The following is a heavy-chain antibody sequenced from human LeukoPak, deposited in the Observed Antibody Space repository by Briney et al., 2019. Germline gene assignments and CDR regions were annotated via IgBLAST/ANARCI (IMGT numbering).Heavy chain of an antibody. J-gene: IGHJ3*02. CDR3: ARGGRVGATGDAFDI. D-gene: IGHD1-26*01. V-gene: IGHV1-69*05. CDR1: GGTFSSYA. Sequence: ASVKVSCKASGGTFSSYAISWVRQAPGQGLEWMGGIIPIFGTANYAQKFQGRVTMTTDTSTSTAYKELRSLRSDDTAVYYCARGGRVGATGDAFDIWGQGTMVTVSS. CDR2: IIPIFGTA.